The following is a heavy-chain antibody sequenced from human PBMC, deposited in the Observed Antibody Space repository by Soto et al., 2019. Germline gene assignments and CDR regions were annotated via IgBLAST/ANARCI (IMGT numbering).Heavy chain of an antibody. D-gene: IGHD2-21*02. Sequence: GGSLRLSCAASGFIFSNYAMTRVRQGPGRGLEWVSTTSFSGGRTYYADSVKGRFTISRDNSNNTLFLQMSSLRAEDTAIYYCAKDSRAFCGGDCSKDYWGQGTLVTVSS. J-gene: IGHJ4*02. V-gene: IGHV3-23*01. CDR2: TSFSGGRT. CDR1: GFIFSNYA. CDR3: AKDSRAFCGGDCSKDY.